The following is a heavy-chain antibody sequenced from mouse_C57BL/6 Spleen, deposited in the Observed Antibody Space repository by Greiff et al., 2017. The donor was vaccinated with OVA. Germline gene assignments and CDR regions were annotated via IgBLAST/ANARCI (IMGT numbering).Heavy chain of an antibody. Sequence: HVQLQQSGAELVKPGASVKMSCKASGYTFTTYPIEWMKQNHGKSLEWIGNFHPYNDDTKYNEKFKGKATLTVEKSSSTVYLELSRLKSDDSAVYYWARYRVVGGYWYFGVWGTGTTVTVAS. V-gene: IGHV1-47*01. CDR1: GYTFTTYP. J-gene: IGHJ1*03. CDR2: FHPYNDDT. D-gene: IGHD1-1*01. CDR3: ARYRVVGGYWYFGV.